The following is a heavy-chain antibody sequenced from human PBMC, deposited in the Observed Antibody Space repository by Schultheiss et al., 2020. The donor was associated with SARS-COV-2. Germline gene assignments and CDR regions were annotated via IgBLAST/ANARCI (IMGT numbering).Heavy chain of an antibody. J-gene: IGHJ4*02. D-gene: IGHD6-13*01. CDR2: VYHSGSN. CDR1: GGSVSSGDHY. Sequence: LRLSCSVSGGSVSSGDHYWSWNRQRPGKGLEWIGYVYHSGSNDYNPSLKSRLTISLDTSKNQFSLKLSAVTAADTAIYYCGSLLYTSSWPVDYWGQGSLVTVSS. V-gene: IGHV4-30-4*01. CDR3: GSLLYTSSWPVDY.